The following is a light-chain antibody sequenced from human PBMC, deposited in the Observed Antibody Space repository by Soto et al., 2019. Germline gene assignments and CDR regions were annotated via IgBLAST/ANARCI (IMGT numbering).Light chain of an antibody. Sequence: EIVLTQSPAALSVSPGERVTLSCRASQSVSSNLAWYQQKPGQAPRLLIYGASTRATGIPARFSGSGSGTEFTLTISSLQSEEFAVYYCQKYNNWPPKVGKGTKVDIK. V-gene: IGKV3-15*01. CDR2: GAS. J-gene: IGKJ1*01. CDR3: QKYNNWPPK. CDR1: QSVSSN.